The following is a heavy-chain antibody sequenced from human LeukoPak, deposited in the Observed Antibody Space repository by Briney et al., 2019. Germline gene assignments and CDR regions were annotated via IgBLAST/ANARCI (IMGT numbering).Heavy chain of an antibody. CDR3: ARKGMLWSPYYFDY. J-gene: IGHJ4*02. D-gene: IGHD5-18*01. CDR2: INHSGST. V-gene: IGHV4-34*01. Sequence: PSETLSLTCAVYGGSFSGYYWSWICQPPGKGLEWIGEINHSGSTNYNPSLKSRVTISVDTSKNQFSLKLSSVTAADTAVYYCARKGMLWSPYYFDYWGQGTLVTVSS. CDR1: GGSFSGYY.